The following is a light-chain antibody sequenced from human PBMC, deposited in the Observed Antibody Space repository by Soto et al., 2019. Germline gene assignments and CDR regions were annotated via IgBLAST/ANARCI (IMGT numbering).Light chain of an antibody. V-gene: IGLV1-40*01. CDR1: SSNIGAGYD. CDR2: GNS. J-gene: IGLJ2*01. CDR3: QSYDSSLSLHVV. Sequence: QSVLTQPPSMSGAPGQRVTISCTGSSSNIGAGYDVHWYQQLPGTAPKLLIYGNSNRPSGVPDRFSDSKSGTSASLAITGLQAEDEADYYCQSYDSSLSLHVVFGGGTQVTVL.